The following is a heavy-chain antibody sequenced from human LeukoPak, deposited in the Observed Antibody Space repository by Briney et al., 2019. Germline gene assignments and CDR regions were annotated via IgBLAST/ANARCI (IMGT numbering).Heavy chain of an antibody. CDR1: EYIFTNYW. CDR3: ARRMLLSTIFEP. Sequence: GESLKISCQVSEYIFTNYWIGWVRQMPGKGLEWMAVIYPGDSRTRYNPSFQGQVTISADKSINTAYLEWNSLRASDTALYYCARRMLLSTIFEPWGQGTLVTVSS. CDR2: IYPGDSRT. J-gene: IGHJ5*02. V-gene: IGHV5-51*01. D-gene: IGHD2-2*01.